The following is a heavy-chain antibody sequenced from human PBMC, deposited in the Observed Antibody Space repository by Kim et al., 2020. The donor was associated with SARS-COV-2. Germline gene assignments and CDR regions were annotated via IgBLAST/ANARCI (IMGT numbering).Heavy chain of an antibody. D-gene: IGHD3-3*01. CDR3: ARVAAGYYTPPGF. Sequence: SETLSLTCTVSGYSISSGYYWGWIRQPPGKGLEWIGSIYHSGTTFYNPALKSRVTISVDTSNNQFSLKLSSVTAADTAVDYCARVAAGYYTPPGFWGQGTLVTVSS. CDR2: IYHSGTT. CDR1: GYSISSGYY. J-gene: IGHJ4*02. V-gene: IGHV4-38-2*02.